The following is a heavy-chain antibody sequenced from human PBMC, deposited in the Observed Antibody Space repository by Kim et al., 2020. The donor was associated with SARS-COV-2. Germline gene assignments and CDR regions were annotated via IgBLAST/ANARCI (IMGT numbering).Heavy chain of an antibody. CDR2: IRSKAYGGTT. J-gene: IGHJ3*02. CDR1: GFTFGDYA. CDR3: TRDPEDTMIPRGGAFDI. V-gene: IGHV3-49*03. Sequence: GGSLRLSCTASGFTFGDYAMSWFRQAPGKGLEWVGFIRSKAYGGTTEYAASVKGRFTISRDDSKSIAYLQMNSLKTEDTAVYYCTRDPEDTMIPRGGAFDIWGQGTMVTVSS. D-gene: IGHD3-22*01.